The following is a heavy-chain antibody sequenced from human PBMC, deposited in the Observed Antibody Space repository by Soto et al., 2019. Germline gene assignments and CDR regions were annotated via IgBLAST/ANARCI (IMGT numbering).Heavy chain of an antibody. CDR2: ISAYNGNT. V-gene: IGHV1-18*04. J-gene: IGHJ6*02. D-gene: IGHD1-26*01. CDR1: GYTFTSYG. Sequence: GXSVKVSCKASGYTFTSYGISWVRQAPGQGLEWMGWISAYNGNTNYAQKLQGRVTMTTDTSTSTAYLELRSLRSDDTAVYYCARGAGGAFYYYSGMDVWGQGTTVTVSS. CDR3: ARGAGGAFYYYSGMDV.